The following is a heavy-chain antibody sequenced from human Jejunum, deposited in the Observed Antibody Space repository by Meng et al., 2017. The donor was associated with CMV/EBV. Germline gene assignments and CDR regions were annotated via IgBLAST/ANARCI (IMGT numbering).Heavy chain of an antibody. Sequence: HITLKAPCPTLVQPTQTPTLTCSFSGFSPSTRGGGVGWIRQPPGKALEWLALIYRGDDKRYSPSLNSRLTIAKDTSKNEVVLTLTNMGPIDTGTYYCAHFVGGYYPSRPDYWGQGTLVTVSS. CDR2: IYRGDDK. CDR1: GFSPSTRGGG. D-gene: IGHD1-26*01. CDR3: AHFVGGYYPSRPDY. V-gene: IGHV2-5*02. J-gene: IGHJ4*02.